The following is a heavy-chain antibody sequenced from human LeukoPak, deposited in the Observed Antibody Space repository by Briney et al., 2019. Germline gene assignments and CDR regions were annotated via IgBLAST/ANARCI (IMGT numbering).Heavy chain of an antibody. Sequence: SGGSLRLSCAASGFTFSSYGMHWVRQAPGKGLEWVAVISYDGSNKYYADSVKGRFTISRDNSKNTLYLQMNSLRAEDTAVYYCAKDLKGKWTTVTTGPYFDYWGQGTLVTVSS. CDR1: GFTFSSYG. CDR2: ISYDGSNK. CDR3: AKDLKGKWTTVTTGPYFDY. D-gene: IGHD4-17*01. J-gene: IGHJ4*02. V-gene: IGHV3-30*18.